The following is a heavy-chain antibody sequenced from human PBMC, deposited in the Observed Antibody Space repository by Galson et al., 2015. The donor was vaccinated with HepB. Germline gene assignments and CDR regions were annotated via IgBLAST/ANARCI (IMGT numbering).Heavy chain of an antibody. J-gene: IGHJ4*02. V-gene: IGHV3-72*01. CDR3: ARGRYSSSSLDY. CDR2: TRNKANSYTT. D-gene: IGHD6-6*01. Sequence: SLRLSCAASGFTFSDHYMNWVRQAPGKGLEWVGRTRNKANSYTTEYAASVKGRFTISRDDSKNSLYLQMNSLKTEDTAVYYCARGRYSSSSLDYWGQGTLVTVSS. CDR1: GFTFSDHY.